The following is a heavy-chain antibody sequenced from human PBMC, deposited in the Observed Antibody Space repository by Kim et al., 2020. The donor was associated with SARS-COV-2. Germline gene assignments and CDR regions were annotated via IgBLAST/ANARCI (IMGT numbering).Heavy chain of an antibody. V-gene: IGHV4-31*03. CDR2: IYYSGST. J-gene: IGHJ3*02. CDR3: ARDRGDYWAFDI. CDR1: GGSISSGGYY. D-gene: IGHD4-17*01. Sequence: SETLSLTCTVSGGSISSGGYYWSWIRQHPGKGLEWIGYIYYSGSTYYNPSLKSRVTISVDTSKNQFSLKLSSVTAADTAVYYCARDRGDYWAFDIWGQGTMVTVSS.